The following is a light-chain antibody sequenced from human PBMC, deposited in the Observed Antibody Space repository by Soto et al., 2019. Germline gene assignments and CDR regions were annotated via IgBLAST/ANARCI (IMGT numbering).Light chain of an antibody. V-gene: IGKV1-5*01. CDR2: DAS. J-gene: IGKJ1*01. CDR3: QQYTSPWT. CDR1: QSISSW. Sequence: DIQMTQSPSTLSASVGDIVTITCRASQSISSWLAWYQQKPGKDPKLLIYDASSLESGVPSRFSGSGSGPEFTLTISSMQPDHFATYYCQQYTSPWTFGQGTKVELQ.